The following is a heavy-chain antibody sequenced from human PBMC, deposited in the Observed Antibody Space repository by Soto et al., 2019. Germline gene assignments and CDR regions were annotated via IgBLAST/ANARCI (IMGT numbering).Heavy chain of an antibody. D-gene: IGHD2-8*01. CDR3: AKANVLMVYAIRALFDY. J-gene: IGHJ4*02. CDR1: GFTFSSYA. CDR2: ISGSGGST. Sequence: GGSLRLSCAASGFTFSSYAMSWVRQAPGKGLEWVSAISGSGGSTYYADSVKGRFTISRDNSKNTLYLQMNSLRAEDTAVYYCAKANVLMVYAIRALFDYWGQGTLVTVSS. V-gene: IGHV3-23*01.